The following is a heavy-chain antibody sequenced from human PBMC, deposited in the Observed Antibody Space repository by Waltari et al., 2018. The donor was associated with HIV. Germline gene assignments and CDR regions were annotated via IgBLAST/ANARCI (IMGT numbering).Heavy chain of an antibody. Sequence: QVQLQESGPGLVKPSETLSLTCAVSGYSISSGYYWGWIRQPPGKGLEWIGSIYHSGSTYYNPSLKSRVTISVDTSKNQFSLKLSSVTAADTAVYYCARSSPNWEQWLVQGDYWGQGTLVTVSS. V-gene: IGHV4-38-2*01. CDR1: GYSISSGYY. J-gene: IGHJ4*02. CDR3: ARSSPNWEQWLVQGDY. D-gene: IGHD6-19*01. CDR2: IYHSGST.